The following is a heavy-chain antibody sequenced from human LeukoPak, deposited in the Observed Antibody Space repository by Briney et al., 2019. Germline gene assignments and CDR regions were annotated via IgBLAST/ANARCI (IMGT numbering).Heavy chain of an antibody. J-gene: IGHJ4*02. CDR1: GGSISSSSYY. CDR3: ARLTPGIAVAGTVDY. CDR2: IYYSGST. Sequence: SETLSLTCTVSGGSISSSSYYWGWIRQPPGKGLEWIGSIYYSGSTYYNPSLKSRVTISVDTSKNQFSLKLSSVTAADTAVYYCARLTPGIAVAGTVDYWGQETLVTVSS. D-gene: IGHD6-19*01. V-gene: IGHV4-39*01.